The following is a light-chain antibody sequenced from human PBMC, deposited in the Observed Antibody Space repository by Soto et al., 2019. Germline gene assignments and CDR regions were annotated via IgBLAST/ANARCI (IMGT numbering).Light chain of an antibody. Sequence: DIVLTQSPGTLSLAPGERATLSCRASQSVSSSYLAWYQQKPGQAPRLLSFDASTRATGIPARFSGSGSGTEFTLTITSLQSEDFAVYYCQQYNAWPRTFGQGTKVDIK. CDR3: QQYNAWPRT. CDR1: QSVSSSY. CDR2: DAS. J-gene: IGKJ1*01. V-gene: IGKV3-15*01.